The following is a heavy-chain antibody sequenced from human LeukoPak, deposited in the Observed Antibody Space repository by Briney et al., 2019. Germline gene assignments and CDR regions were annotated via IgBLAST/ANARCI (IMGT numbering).Heavy chain of an antibody. J-gene: IGHJ4*02. CDR2: IDPSDSYT. CDR3: ARLMITFGGVIVPYFDY. V-gene: IGHV5-10-1*01. CDR1: GYSFTSYW. Sequence: GESLKISCKGSGYSFTSYWISWVRQMPGKGLEWMGRIDPSDSYTNYSPSFQGHVTISADKSISTAYLRWSSLKASDTAMYYCARLMITFGGVIVPYFDYWGQGTLVTVSS. D-gene: IGHD3-16*02.